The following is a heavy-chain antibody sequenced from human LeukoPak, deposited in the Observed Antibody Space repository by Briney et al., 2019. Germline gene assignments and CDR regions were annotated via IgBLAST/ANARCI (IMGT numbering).Heavy chain of an antibody. V-gene: IGHV3-66*01. CDR3: ARGSGVVVISGYFDY. CDR2: IYSGGST. D-gene: IGHD3-22*01. CDR1: GFTVSSNY. J-gene: IGHJ4*02. Sequence: PGGSLRLSCAASGFTVSSNYMSWVRQAPRKGLEWVSVIYSGGSTYYADSVKGRFTISRDNSKNTLYLQMNSLRAEDTAVYYCARGSGVVVISGYFDYWGQGTLVTVSS.